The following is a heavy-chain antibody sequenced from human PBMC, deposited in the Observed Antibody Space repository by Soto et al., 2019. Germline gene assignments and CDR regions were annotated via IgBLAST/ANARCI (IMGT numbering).Heavy chain of an antibody. J-gene: IGHJ5*02. CDR3: AKSGSSGWYGWFDP. CDR1: GFSLRTSGVG. V-gene: IGHV2-5*01. CDR2: IYWNDDR. Sequence: SGPTLVNPTQTLTLTCIFSGFSLRTSGVGVGWIRQPPGKALEWLGFIYWNDDRRYSPSLKSRLTITKDTSKNQVVLTMTNMDPVDTATYYCAKSGSSGWYGWFDPWGQGTLVTVSS. D-gene: IGHD6-19*01.